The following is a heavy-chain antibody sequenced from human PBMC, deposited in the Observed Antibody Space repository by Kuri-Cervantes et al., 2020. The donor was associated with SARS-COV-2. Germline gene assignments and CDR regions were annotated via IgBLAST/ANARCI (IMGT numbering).Heavy chain of an antibody. J-gene: IGHJ2*01. CDR2: IYCSGST. V-gene: IGHV4-59*08. Sequence: SETLSLTCTVSGGSISSHYWSWIRQPPGKGLEWIGYIYCSGSTYYNPFLKSRVTISVDTSKNQFSLKLSSVTAADTAVYYCARLGVNWGFGYFDLWGRGTLVTVSS. D-gene: IGHD7-27*01. CDR1: GGSISSHY. CDR3: ARLGVNWGFGYFDL.